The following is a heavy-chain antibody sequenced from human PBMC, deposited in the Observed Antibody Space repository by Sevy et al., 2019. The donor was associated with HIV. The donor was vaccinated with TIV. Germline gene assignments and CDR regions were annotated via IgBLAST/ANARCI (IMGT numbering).Heavy chain of an antibody. J-gene: IGHJ5*02. CDR3: ATSANLDTSWFDP. Sequence: ASVKVSCKTSGSTFSDDYIHWVRQAPGERLEWMGWINSTGTNSAEPFQGRVTMTRGSYTTTAYRELNSFRSDETATYYCATSANLDTSWFDPWGQGVVVTVSS. V-gene: IGHV1-2*02. CDR1: GSTFSDDY. CDR2: INSTGT. D-gene: IGHD1-1*01.